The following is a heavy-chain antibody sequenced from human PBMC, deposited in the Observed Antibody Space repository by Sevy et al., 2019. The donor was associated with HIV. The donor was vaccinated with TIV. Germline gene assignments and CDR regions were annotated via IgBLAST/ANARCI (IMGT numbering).Heavy chain of an antibody. J-gene: IGHJ6*02. Sequence: SETLSLTCTVSGGSISSYYWSWIRQPAGKGLEWIGRIYTSGSTNYNPSLKSRVTMSVDTSKNQFSLKLSSVTAAETAGYYCARVGGFGELLQGYYYYGMDVWGQGTTVTVSS. CDR2: IYTSGST. V-gene: IGHV4-4*07. CDR1: GGSISSYY. CDR3: ARVGGFGELLQGYYYYGMDV. D-gene: IGHD3-10*01.